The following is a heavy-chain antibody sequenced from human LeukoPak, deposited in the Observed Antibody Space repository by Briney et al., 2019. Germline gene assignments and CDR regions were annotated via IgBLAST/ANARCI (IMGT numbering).Heavy chain of an antibody. J-gene: IGHJ4*02. V-gene: IGHV3-23*01. CDR2: ISGSGGST. CDR3: AKDDGGSVTTTDFGY. Sequence: QTGGSLRLSCAASGFTFSSYAMSWVRQAPGKGLEWVSAISGSGGSTYYADSVKGRFAISRDNSKNTLYLQMNSLRAEDTAVYFCAKDDGGSVTTTDFGYWGQGTLVTVSS. D-gene: IGHD4-17*01. CDR1: GFTFSSYA.